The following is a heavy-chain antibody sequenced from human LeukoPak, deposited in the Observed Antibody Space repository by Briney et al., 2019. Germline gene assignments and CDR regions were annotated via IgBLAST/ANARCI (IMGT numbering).Heavy chain of an antibody. J-gene: IGHJ4*02. Sequence: GGSLRLSCAASGFTFSSYGMHWVRQAPGKGLEWVAVISYDGSNKYYADSVKGRFTISRDNSKNTLYLQMNSLRAEDTAVYYCAKDSAGSGWFPDFDYWGQGTLVTVSS. CDR2: ISYDGSNK. CDR1: GFTFSSYG. CDR3: AKDSAGSGWFPDFDY. D-gene: IGHD6-13*01. V-gene: IGHV3-30*18.